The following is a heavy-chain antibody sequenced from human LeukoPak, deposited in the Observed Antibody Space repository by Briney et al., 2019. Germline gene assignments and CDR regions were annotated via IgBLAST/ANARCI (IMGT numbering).Heavy chain of an antibody. CDR2: INPNSGGT. CDR3: AREDSSGYDY. J-gene: IGHJ4*02. V-gene: IGHV1-2*02. Sequence: ASVKVSCKSSGYTFTDYNMYWVRQAPGQGLEWMGWINPNSGGTNYAQNFQGRVTMTRDTSNSTAYMEVSRLRSDDTAVYYCAREDSSGYDYWGQGTLVTVSS. D-gene: IGHD3-22*01. CDR1: GYTFTDYN.